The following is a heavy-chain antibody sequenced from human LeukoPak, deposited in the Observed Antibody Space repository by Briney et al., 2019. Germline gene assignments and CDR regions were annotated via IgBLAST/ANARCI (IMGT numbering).Heavy chain of an antibody. Sequence: GGSLRLSCAASGFTFSIYSMNWVRQAPGKGLEWVSAISSGSSYIYYADSLKGRFTISRDNAKNSLYLQMNSLRAEDTAVYYCARKYCSGGSCYDAFDIWGQGTMVTVSS. D-gene: IGHD2-15*01. V-gene: IGHV3-21*01. CDR3: ARKYCSGGSCYDAFDI. CDR2: ISSGSSYI. J-gene: IGHJ3*02. CDR1: GFTFSIYS.